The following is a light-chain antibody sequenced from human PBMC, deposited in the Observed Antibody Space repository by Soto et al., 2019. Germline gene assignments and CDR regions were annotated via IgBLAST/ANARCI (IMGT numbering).Light chain of an antibody. Sequence: PSSLSASVGDRVTITCRASQSISSYLNWYQQKPGKAPKLLIYAASSLQSGVPSRSSGSGSGTDFTLTISSLQPEDFATDYCQQSYSTPGTFGQGTKVDIK. J-gene: IGKJ1*01. CDR3: QQSYSTPGT. V-gene: IGKV1-39*01. CDR1: QSISSY. CDR2: AAS.